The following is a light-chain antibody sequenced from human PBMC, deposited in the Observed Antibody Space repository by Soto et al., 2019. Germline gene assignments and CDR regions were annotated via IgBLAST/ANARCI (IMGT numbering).Light chain of an antibody. Sequence: EVVLTQSPGTLSLSPGERTTLSCRASQRISSSYLAWYQQKPGQAPRLLIYAASSRATGIPDRFSGSGSGTDFTLTISRLESEGFAVYYCQQYGSSRWTFGQGTKVEIK. J-gene: IGKJ1*01. CDR1: QRISSSY. CDR3: QQYGSSRWT. CDR2: AAS. V-gene: IGKV3-20*01.